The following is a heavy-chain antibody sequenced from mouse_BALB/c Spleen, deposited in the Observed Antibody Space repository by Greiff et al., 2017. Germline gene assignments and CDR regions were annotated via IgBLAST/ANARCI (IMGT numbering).Heavy chain of an antibody. CDR3: AREDYGH. CDR2: ISSGGST. J-gene: IGHJ2*01. V-gene: IGHV5-6-5*01. Sequence: EVQLVESGGGLVKPGGSLKLSCAASGFTFSSYAMSWVRQTPEKRLEWVASISSGGSTYYPDSVKGRFTISRDNARNILYLQMSSLRSEDTAMYYCAREDYGHWGQGTTLTVSS. D-gene: IGHD1-1*02. CDR1: GFTFSSYA.